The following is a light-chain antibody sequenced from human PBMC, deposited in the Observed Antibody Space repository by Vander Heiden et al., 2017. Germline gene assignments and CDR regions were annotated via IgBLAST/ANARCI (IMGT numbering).Light chain of an antibody. V-gene: IGLV2-14*01. J-gene: IGLJ2*01. CDR2: EVS. CDR3: SSYTGISTL. Sequence: QSTLTQPASVSGSPGQSITISCTGTSSDVGTYKYVSWYQQYPGKAPKLMIYEVSKRPAGVSHRFSGSKSGNTASLAISGLQAEDEADYYCSSYTGISTLFGGGTMLTVL. CDR1: SSDVGTYKY.